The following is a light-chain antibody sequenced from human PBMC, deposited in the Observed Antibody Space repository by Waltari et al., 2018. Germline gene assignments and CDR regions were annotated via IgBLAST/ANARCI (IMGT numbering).Light chain of an antibody. CDR3: QQRRNWPLS. Sequence: VLTKSPATLSSSPGDRAAISCSARQSIIDAIAWYQQRPGQTPRLLNYDASNRGPGISARFSGRGSGTDFTLTISSLEPEDFAVYYCQQRRNWPLSFGQGTRLEIK. CDR1: QSIIDA. CDR2: DAS. J-gene: IGKJ5*01. V-gene: IGKV3-11*01.